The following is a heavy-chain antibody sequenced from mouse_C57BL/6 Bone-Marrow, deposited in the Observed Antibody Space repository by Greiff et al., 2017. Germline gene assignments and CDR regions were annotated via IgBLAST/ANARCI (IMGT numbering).Heavy chain of an antibody. V-gene: IGHV1-82*01. CDR3: ARSMGALHYYAMDY. CDR2: FYPGDGDT. J-gene: IGHJ4*01. Sequence: VKLVESGPELVKPGASVKISCKASGYAFSSSWMNWVKQRPGRGLEWIGRFYPGDGDTNYNGKFKGKATLTADKSSSTAYMQLSSLTSEDSAVYFCARSMGALHYYAMDYRGQGASVTVAS. CDR1: GYAFSSSW. D-gene: IGHD1-1*02.